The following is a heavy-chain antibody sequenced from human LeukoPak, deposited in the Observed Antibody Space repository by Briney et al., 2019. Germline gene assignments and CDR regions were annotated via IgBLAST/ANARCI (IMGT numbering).Heavy chain of an antibody. Sequence: GGSLRLSCAASGFTFSSYEMNWVRQAPGKGLEWVSYISSSGSTIYYADSVKGRFTISRDNAKNSLYLQMNSLRAEDTAVYYCARAINYYGSGYFDYWGQGTLVTVSS. CDR2: ISSSGSTI. CDR1: GFTFSSYE. J-gene: IGHJ4*02. D-gene: IGHD3-10*01. CDR3: ARAINYYGSGYFDY. V-gene: IGHV3-48*03.